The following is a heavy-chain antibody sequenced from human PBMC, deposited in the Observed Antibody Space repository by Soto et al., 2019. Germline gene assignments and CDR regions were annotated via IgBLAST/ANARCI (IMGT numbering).Heavy chain of an antibody. D-gene: IGHD6-13*01. Sequence: QVQLVESGGAVVQPGRSLRLSCVGSGFTFSTYAMHWIRRAPGRGLEWVAVVSYDGSIKNYADSVKGRFTISRDNSRNTLFLPMDGLRPDDTAVYYCARKQVLEYWGHGTPVTVSS. CDR1: GFTFSTYA. CDR2: VSYDGSIK. CDR3: ARKQVLEY. V-gene: IGHV3-30-3*01. J-gene: IGHJ4*01.